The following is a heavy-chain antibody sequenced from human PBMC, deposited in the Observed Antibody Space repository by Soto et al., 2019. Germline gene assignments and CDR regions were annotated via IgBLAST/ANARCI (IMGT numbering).Heavy chain of an antibody. CDR1: DDSINSDKYY. CDR2: IYYRGNA. J-gene: IGHJ4*02. D-gene: IGHD5-12*01. Sequence: SETLSLTCSVSDDSINSDKYYWGWIRQPPGKGLEWIGSIYYRGNAYYNPSLQTRVTISLDNSKRQFSLKLNSVPAADSDLYFCARLEGLATISYYFDFWGPGALVTVSS. V-gene: IGHV4-39*01. CDR3: ARLEGLATISYYFDF.